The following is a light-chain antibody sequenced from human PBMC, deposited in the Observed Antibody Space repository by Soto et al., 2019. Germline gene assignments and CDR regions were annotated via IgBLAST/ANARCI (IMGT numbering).Light chain of an antibody. Sequence: DIVMTQSPATLSVSPGERATLSCRASQNINRNLAWYQQKPGQAPGLLISGASARASGIPARFSGSGSGTEFTLTIRSLQSEDFAIYYCQQYNNWPLTFGQGTKVEI. CDR2: GAS. CDR1: QNINRN. J-gene: IGKJ1*01. V-gene: IGKV3-15*01. CDR3: QQYNNWPLT.